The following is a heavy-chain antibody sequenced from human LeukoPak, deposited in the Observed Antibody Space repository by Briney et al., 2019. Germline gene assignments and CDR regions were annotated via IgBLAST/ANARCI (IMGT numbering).Heavy chain of an antibody. CDR2: ISYDGSNK. V-gene: IGHV3-30*18. D-gene: IGHD4-17*01. CDR3: AKDSGYGDYSMDV. Sequence: GGSLRLSCAASGFTFSSYGMHWVRQAPGKGLEWVAVISYDGSNKYYADSVKGRFTISRDNSKNTLYLQMNSLRAEDTAVYYCAKDSGYGDYSMDVWGQGTTVTVSS. CDR1: GFTFSSYG. J-gene: IGHJ6*02.